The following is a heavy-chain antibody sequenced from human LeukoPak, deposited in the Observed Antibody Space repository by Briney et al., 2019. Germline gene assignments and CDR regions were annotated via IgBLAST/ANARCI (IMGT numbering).Heavy chain of an antibody. CDR1: GGSSSGYY. D-gene: IGHD3-10*01. V-gene: IGHV4-34*01. Sequence: SETLSLTCAVYGGSSSGYYSSWIRPPPGEGLGWTGEINHSGSTNYNPSLKSRVIISVDTSKNQFSLKLSSVTAADTAVYYCAGVPGFGELFVFDYWGQGTLVTVSS. J-gene: IGHJ4*02. CDR2: INHSGST. CDR3: AGVPGFGELFVFDY.